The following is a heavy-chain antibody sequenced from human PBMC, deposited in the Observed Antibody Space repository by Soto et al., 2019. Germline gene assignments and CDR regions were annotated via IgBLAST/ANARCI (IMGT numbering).Heavy chain of an antibody. D-gene: IGHD3-3*01. CDR2: IYYSGST. V-gene: IGHV4-31*03. J-gene: IGHJ5*02. Sequence: SETLSLTCTVSGGSISSGGYYWSWIRQHPGKGLEWIGYIYYSGSTYYNPSLKSRVTISVDTSKNQFSLKLSSVTAADTAVYYCAGVLRFLEWSRGEVDPWGQGIMVTVSS. CDR3: AGVLRFLEWSRGEVDP. CDR1: GGSISSGGYY.